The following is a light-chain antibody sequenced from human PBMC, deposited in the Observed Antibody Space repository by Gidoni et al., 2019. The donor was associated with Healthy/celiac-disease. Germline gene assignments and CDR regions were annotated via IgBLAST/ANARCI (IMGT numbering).Light chain of an antibody. V-gene: IGKV1-39*01. CDR3: QQSYSTPLT. J-gene: IGKJ3*01. Sequence: DIQMTQSPSSLSASVGDRVTITCRASQSISSYLNWYQQKPGKAPKLLIYAAPSLQSGVPSRFSGSGSGTDFTLTISSLQPEDFATYYCQQSYSTPLTFGPGTKVEIK. CDR1: QSISSY. CDR2: AAP.